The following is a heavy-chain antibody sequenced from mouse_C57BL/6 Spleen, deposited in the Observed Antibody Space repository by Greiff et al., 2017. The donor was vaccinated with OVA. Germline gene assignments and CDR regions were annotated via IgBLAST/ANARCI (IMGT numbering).Heavy chain of an antibody. J-gene: IGHJ2*01. D-gene: IGHD1-1*01. CDR1: GYTFTSYT. CDR2: INPSSGYT. Sequence: VKLQESGAELARPGASVKMSCKASGYTFTSYTMHWVKQRPGQGLEWIGYINPSSGYTKYNQKFKDKATLTADKSSSTAYMQLSSLTSEDSAVYYCARSSSYDYFDYWGQGTTLTVSS. CDR3: ARSSSYDYFDY. V-gene: IGHV1-4*01.